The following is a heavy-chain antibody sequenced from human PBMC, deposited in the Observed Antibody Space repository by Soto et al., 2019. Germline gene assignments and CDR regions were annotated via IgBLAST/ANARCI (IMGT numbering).Heavy chain of an antibody. J-gene: IGHJ4*02. D-gene: IGHD1-26*01. CDR3: ATMAGTYPY. V-gene: IGHV3-74*01. Sequence: HPGGSLRLSCAASGFAFSRFPMHWVRQAPGKGLVWVSRIDPDGSDTTYADSVKGRFTISRDNAKNIVYLQMSSLRAEDTALYYCATMAGTYPYWGQGTLVTVSS. CDR2: IDPDGSDT. CDR1: GFAFSRFP.